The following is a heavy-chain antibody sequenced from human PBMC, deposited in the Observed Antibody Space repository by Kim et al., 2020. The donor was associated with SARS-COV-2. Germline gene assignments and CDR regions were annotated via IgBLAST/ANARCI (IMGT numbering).Heavy chain of an antibody. CDR3: ARYDGWGVQLHPYYYYGMDV. J-gene: IGHJ6*02. Sequence: ASVKVSCKASGYTFTSYDINWVRQATGQGLEWMGWMNPNSGNTGYAQKFQGRVTMTRNTSISTAYMELSSLRSEDTAVYYCARYDGWGVQLHPYYYYGMDVWGQGTTVTVSS. D-gene: IGHD3-10*01. V-gene: IGHV1-8*01. CDR1: GYTFTSYD. CDR2: MNPNSGNT.